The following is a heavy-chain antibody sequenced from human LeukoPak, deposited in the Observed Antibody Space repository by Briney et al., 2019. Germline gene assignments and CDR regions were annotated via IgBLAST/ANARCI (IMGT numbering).Heavy chain of an antibody. CDR1: GYTLTSYY. D-gene: IGHD6-19*01. CDR2: INPSGGRT. V-gene: IGHV1-46*01. J-gene: IGHJ4*02. Sequence: ASVKVSCKASGYTLTSYYMHWVRQAPGQGLEWMGIINPSGGRTSYAQKFQGRDTMTRDTSTSTVYMELNSLRSEDTAVYYCARGHIAVAGNFDYWGQGTLVTVSS. CDR3: ARGHIAVAGNFDY.